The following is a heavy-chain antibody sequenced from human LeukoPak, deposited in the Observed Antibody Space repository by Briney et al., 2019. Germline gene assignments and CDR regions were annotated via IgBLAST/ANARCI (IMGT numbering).Heavy chain of an antibody. Sequence: ASVKVSCKPSGYTFTNFGISWVRQAPGQGPEWMGWISGHNGNTKYAKNLQDRVKMTIDTSTTTAYMELRSLTSDDTGVYYCARQYSSSASFDYWGQGTLVTVSS. CDR2: ISGHNGNT. J-gene: IGHJ4*02. CDR3: ARQYSSSASFDY. CDR1: GYTFTNFG. D-gene: IGHD6-6*01. V-gene: IGHV1-18*01.